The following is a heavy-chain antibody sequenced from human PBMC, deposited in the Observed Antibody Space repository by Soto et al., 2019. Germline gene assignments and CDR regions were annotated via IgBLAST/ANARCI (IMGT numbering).Heavy chain of an antibody. Sequence: LKADWKGAGYTLTELSMPYLRQTPGKGLEWMGGFDPEDGETIYAQKFQGRVTMTEDTSTDTAYMELSSLRSEDTAVYYCATGANCSSTSCYAYNWFDPWGQGTLVTVSS. D-gene: IGHD2-2*01. CDR2: FDPEDGET. J-gene: IGHJ5*02. CDR1: GYTLTELS. V-gene: IGHV1-24*01. CDR3: ATGANCSSTSCYAYNWFDP.